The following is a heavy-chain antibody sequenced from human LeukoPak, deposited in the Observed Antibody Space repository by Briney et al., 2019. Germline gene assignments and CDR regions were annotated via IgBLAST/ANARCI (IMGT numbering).Heavy chain of an antibody. J-gene: IGHJ4*02. Sequence: ASVKVSCKASGYTFTGYYMHWVRQAPGQGLEWMGWINPNSGGTNYAQKFQGRVTMTRDTSISTAYMELSRLRSDDTAVYYCARYKYYYDSSGYRYDYWGQGTLVTVSS. CDR2: INPNSGGT. V-gene: IGHV1-2*02. CDR1: GYTFTGYY. CDR3: ARYKYYYDSSGYRYDY. D-gene: IGHD3-22*01.